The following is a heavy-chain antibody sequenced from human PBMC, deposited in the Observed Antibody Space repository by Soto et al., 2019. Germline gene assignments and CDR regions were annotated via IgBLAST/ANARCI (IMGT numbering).Heavy chain of an antibody. V-gene: IGHV4-39*07. Sequence: SETLSLTCTVSGGSISSSSYYWGWIRQPPGKGLEWIGSIYYSGSTYYNPSLKSRVTISVDTSKNQFSLKLSSVTAADTAVYYCAREIDYGDYMGSYNAFDIWGQGTMVTVSS. CDR2: IYYSGST. CDR3: AREIDYGDYMGSYNAFDI. J-gene: IGHJ3*02. CDR1: GGSISSSSYY. D-gene: IGHD4-17*01.